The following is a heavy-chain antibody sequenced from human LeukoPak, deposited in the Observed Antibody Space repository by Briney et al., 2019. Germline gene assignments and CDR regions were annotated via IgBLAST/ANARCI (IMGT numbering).Heavy chain of an antibody. CDR2: IYYGGST. CDR1: GGSISSYY. CDR3: ARHAGSSSSWFDP. D-gene: IGHD6-6*01. J-gene: IGHJ5*02. V-gene: IGHV4-59*08. Sequence: SETLSLTCTVSGGSISSYYWSWIRQPPGRGLEWIGYIYYGGSTNYNPSLKSRVTISVDTSKNQFSLKLSSVTAADTAVYYCARHAGSSSSWFDPWGQGTLVTVSS.